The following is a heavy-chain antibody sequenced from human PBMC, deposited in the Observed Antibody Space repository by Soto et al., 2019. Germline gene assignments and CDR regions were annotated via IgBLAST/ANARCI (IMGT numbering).Heavy chain of an antibody. D-gene: IGHD3-10*01. CDR2: ISGSSNTI. J-gene: IGHJ6*02. Sequence: EVPLVESGGGLVQRGGSVRLSCAASGFTLSPYSMNWVRKAPRKGLEWISYISGSSNTINYADSVKGRFTISRDNTKNSLYLQMNSLRDEDTAVYYCARGFDLQYGMDVWGQGTTVTVSS. CDR1: GFTLSPYS. V-gene: IGHV3-48*02. CDR3: ARGFDLQYGMDV.